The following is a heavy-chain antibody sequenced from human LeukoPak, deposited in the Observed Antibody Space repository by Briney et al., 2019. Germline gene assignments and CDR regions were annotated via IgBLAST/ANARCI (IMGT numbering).Heavy chain of an antibody. Sequence: PSETLSLTCTVGGGSLSGHYWGWIRQPPGKGLELVGHIYYTGPTFYNPSLNSRVTITLDTSRNQFSLRLTCVLAADTAVYYCARFSSGCSTASCYLTSWSQGALATVSS. J-gene: IGHJ4*02. V-gene: IGHV4-59*11. CDR2: IYYTGPT. CDR3: ARFSSGCSTASCYLTS. CDR1: GGSLSGHY. D-gene: IGHD2-2*01.